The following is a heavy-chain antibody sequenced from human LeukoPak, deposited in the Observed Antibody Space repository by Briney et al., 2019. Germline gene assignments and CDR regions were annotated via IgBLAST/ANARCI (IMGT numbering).Heavy chain of an antibody. V-gene: IGHV1-69*13. CDR2: IIPIFGTA. D-gene: IGHD3-22*01. J-gene: IGHJ3*02. CDR1: GGTFSSYA. Sequence: SVKVSCKASGGTFSSYAISWVRQAPGQGLEWMGGIIPIFGTANYAQKFQGRVTITADESTSTAYTELSSLRSEDTAVYYCARINYYDSSGYRFFAFDIWGQGTMVTVSS. CDR3: ARINYYDSSGYRFFAFDI.